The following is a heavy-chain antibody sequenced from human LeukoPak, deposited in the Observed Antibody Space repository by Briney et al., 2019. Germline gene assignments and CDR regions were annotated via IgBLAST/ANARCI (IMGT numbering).Heavy chain of an antibody. CDR3: ARHFAYSSSSYFDY. V-gene: IGHV4-59*08. D-gene: IGHD6-6*01. CDR2: VYYTGST. J-gene: IGHJ4*02. Sequence: SETLSLTCSVSGGSVSNYYWSWIRQPPGKGLEWVGYVYYTGSTNYNPSLKSRVTMFEDKSKNQFSLRLYSVTVADTAVYYCARHFAYSSSSYFDYWGQGSLVTVSS. CDR1: GGSVSNYY.